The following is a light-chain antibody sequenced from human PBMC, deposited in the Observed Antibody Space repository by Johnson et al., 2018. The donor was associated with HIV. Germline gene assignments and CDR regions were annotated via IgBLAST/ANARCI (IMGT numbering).Light chain of an antibody. V-gene: IGLV1-51*02. CDR1: SSNIGNNY. CDR2: ENN. J-gene: IGLJ1*01. CDR3: GTWDSSLSSYV. Sequence: QSVLTQPPSVSAAPGQKVTISCSGSSSNIGNNYVSWYQQLPGTAPKLLIYENNKRPSGIPGPFSGSKSGPSATLGIPGLPTGDEADYYCGTWDSSLSSYVFGTGTKVTVL.